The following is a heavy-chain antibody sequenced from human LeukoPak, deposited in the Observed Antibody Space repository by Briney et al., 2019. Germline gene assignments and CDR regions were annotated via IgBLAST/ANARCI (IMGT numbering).Heavy chain of an antibody. Sequence: SETLSLTCTVSGGSISSSSYYWGWIRQPPGKGLEWIGSIYYSGSTYYNPSLKSRVTISVDTSKNQFSLKLSSVTAADTAVYYCARPIVVVTKEGRGEYFQHWGQGTLVTVSS. V-gene: IGHV4-39*07. CDR2: IYYSGST. CDR1: GGSISSSSYY. CDR3: ARPIVVVTKEGRGEYFQH. D-gene: IGHD2-21*02. J-gene: IGHJ1*01.